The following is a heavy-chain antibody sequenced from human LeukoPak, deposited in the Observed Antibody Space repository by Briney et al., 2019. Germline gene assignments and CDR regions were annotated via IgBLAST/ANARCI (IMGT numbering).Heavy chain of an antibody. CDR2: IRYDGSNK. CDR3: ARALRFLDYMDV. D-gene: IGHD3-3*01. J-gene: IGHJ6*03. CDR1: GFTFSSYG. V-gene: IGHV3-30*02. Sequence: GGSLRLSCAASGFTFSSYGMHWVRQAPGKGLEWMAFIRYDGSNKYYADSVKGRFTISRDNSKSTLYLQMNSLRAEDTALYYCARALRFLDYMDVWGKGTTVTVSS.